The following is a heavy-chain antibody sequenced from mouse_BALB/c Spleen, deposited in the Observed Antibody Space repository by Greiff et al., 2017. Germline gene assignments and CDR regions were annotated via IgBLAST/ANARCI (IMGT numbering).Heavy chain of an antibody. CDR3: ARYDSYYVGDY. Sequence: EVQVVESGPGLVKPSQSLSLTCSVTGYSITSGYYWNWIRQFPGNKLEWMGYISYDGSNNYNPSLKNRITITRNTSTNQFYLKLNSVTTEDTATYYCARYDSYYVGDYWGQGTTLTVSS. J-gene: IGHJ2*01. V-gene: IGHV3-6*02. CDR1: GYSITSGYY. D-gene: IGHD2-3*01. CDR2: ISYDGSN.